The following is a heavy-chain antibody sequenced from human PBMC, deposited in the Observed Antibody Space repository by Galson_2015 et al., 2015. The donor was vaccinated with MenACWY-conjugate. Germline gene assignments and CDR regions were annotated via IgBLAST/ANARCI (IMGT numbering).Heavy chain of an antibody. CDR3: ARGVNLALMAGY. V-gene: IGHV4-59*01. Sequence: LSLTCTVSGGSISRFYWSWIRQPPGKGLEWIGYMYYSGSANYNPSLKSRVTISVDTSKNQFSLTMTSVTATDTAVYYCARGVNLALMAGYWGPGTLVTISS. CDR1: GGSISRFY. D-gene: IGHD3-10*01. J-gene: IGHJ4*02. CDR2: MYYSGSA.